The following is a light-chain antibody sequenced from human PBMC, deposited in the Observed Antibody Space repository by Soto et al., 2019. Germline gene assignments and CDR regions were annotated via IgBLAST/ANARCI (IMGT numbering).Light chain of an antibody. J-gene: IGKJ3*01. CDR1: QSVSVNS. Sequence: EIVLTQSPGTLSLSPGERATLSCRASQSVSVNSLAWYQQKGGQAPRLLIYAASTRATGVPDRFSGTGSGTDFALTISRLETDDSEVYYCQQYCGSPFTFGPGTKVDIK. V-gene: IGKV3-20*01. CDR3: QQYCGSPFT. CDR2: AAS.